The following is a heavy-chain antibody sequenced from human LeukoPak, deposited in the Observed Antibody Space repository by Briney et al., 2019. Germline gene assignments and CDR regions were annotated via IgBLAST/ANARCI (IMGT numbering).Heavy chain of an antibody. J-gene: IGHJ4*02. CDR3: AGGGGGGGSFDY. D-gene: IGHD3-16*01. CDR2: IYYSGST. Sequence: SETLSLTCTVSGGSISSYYWSWIRQPPGKGLEWIGYIYYSGSTNYNPSLKSRVTISVDTSKNQFSLKLSSVTAADTAVYYCAGGGGGGGSFDYWGQGTLVTVSS. V-gene: IGHV4-59*01. CDR1: GGSISSYY.